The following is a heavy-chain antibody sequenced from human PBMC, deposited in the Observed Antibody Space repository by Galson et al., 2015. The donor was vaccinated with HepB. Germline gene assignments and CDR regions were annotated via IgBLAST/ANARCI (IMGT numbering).Heavy chain of an antibody. V-gene: IGHV7-4-1*02. Sequence: SVKVSCKASRYSITSYAMIWVRQAPGQGLEWMGWMNTNTGNPMYAQDLTRRFVFSLDTSVSAAYLQISSLRAEDTAVYYCARVVTKARGVIIPNYGLDVWGQGSTVTVSS. CDR1: RYSITSYA. CDR2: MNTNTGNP. D-gene: IGHD3-10*01. J-gene: IGHJ6*02. CDR3: ARVVTKARGVIIPNYGLDV.